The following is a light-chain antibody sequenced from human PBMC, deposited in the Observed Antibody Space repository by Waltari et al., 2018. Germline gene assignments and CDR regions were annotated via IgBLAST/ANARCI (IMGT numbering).Light chain of an antibody. Sequence: SVLTQPPSASGAPGQRVTISCSGSSSNIGSHYVYWYQQLPGTAPKLPTYTDDQRAAGVPDRVSASKSGTSASLAISGLRSEDEADYYCAAWDDSPSGHVVFGGGTKLTVL. CDR3: AAWDDSPSGHVV. CDR1: SSNIGSHY. CDR2: TDD. J-gene: IGLJ2*01. V-gene: IGLV1-47*02.